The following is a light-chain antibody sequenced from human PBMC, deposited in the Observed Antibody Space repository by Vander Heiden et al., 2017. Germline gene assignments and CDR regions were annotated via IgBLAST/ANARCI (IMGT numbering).Light chain of an antibody. CDR1: QGIRND. Sequence: AVQMTQSPSSLSASVGDRVTITCRASQGIRNDLGWYQQKPGQAPKVLIDGASTLHSGVPSRFSGSGSGTDFVLTISGLQPEDSATYFCRQDDSYPRTFGQGTKVEIK. CDR3: RQDDSYPRT. J-gene: IGKJ1*01. V-gene: IGKV1-6*01. CDR2: GAS.